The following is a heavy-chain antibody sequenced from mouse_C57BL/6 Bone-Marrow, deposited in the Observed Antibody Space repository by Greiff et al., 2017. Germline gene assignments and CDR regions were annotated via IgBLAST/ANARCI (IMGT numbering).Heavy chain of an antibody. V-gene: IGHV1-55*01. D-gene: IGHD1-1*01. Sequence: QVQLQQPGAELVKPGASVKMSCKASGYTFTSYWITWVKQRPGQGLEWIGDLYPGSGSTNYNAKFKSKATLTVDTSSSTAYMQLSSLTSEDSAVYYCARVWGIYYYGPDYWGQGTTLTVSS. CDR3: ARVWGIYYYGPDY. CDR2: LYPGSGST. CDR1: GYTFTSYW. J-gene: IGHJ2*01.